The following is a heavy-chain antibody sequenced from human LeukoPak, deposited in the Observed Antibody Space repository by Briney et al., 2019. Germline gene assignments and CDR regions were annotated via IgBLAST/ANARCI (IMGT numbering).Heavy chain of an antibody. D-gene: IGHD6-13*01. J-gene: IGHJ5*02. CDR2: SNHSGST. CDR3: ATGLLFFMGSSWPNWFDP. V-gene: IGHV4-34*01. Sequence: PSETLSLTCVVYGGSFSGYYWSWIRQPPGKGLEWIGDSNHSGSTNYNPSLKSRVTVSVDTSKNQFSLNLSSVTAADTAVYYCATGLLFFMGSSWPNWFDPWGQGTLVTVSS. CDR1: GGSFSGYY.